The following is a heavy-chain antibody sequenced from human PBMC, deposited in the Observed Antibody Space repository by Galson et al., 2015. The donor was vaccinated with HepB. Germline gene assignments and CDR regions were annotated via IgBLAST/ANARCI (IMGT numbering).Heavy chain of an antibody. Sequence: SVKVSCKASGYTFTNYGISWVRQAPGQGLEWVGWISAYNGNANYVQKVQGRVTMTTDTSTSTAYMEVRSLRSDDTAVYYCARSSSGFCNWFDPWGQGTLVTVSS. D-gene: IGHD3-22*01. CDR1: GYTFTNYG. V-gene: IGHV1-18*01. CDR2: ISAYNGNA. J-gene: IGHJ5*02. CDR3: ARSSSGFCNWFDP.